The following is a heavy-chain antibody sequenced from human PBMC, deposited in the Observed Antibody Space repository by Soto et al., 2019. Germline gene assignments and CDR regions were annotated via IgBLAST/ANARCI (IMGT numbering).Heavy chain of an antibody. J-gene: IGHJ4*02. V-gene: IGHV4-30-4*01. CDR2: IYYSGST. CDR1: GGSISSGDYY. Sequence: SGTLSLTCTVSGGSISSGDYYWSWIRQPPGKGLEWIGYIYYSGSTYYNPSLKSRVTISVDTSKNQFSLKLSSVTAADTAVYYCARAPVGSVGYDSSGYYDYWGQGTLVTVSS. CDR3: ARAPVGSVGYDSSGYYDY. D-gene: IGHD3-22*01.